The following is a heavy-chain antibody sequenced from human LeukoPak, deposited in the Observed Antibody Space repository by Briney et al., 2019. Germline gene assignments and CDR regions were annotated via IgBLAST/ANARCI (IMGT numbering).Heavy chain of an antibody. Sequence: GGSLRLSCAASGFTFSGSAMHWVRQASGKGLEWVGRIGSKANSYATAYAASVKGRFTISRDDSKNTAYLQMNSLKTEDTAVYYCTRLYYYDSSPWGQGTLVTVSS. CDR3: TRLYYYDSSP. J-gene: IGHJ5*02. D-gene: IGHD3-22*01. CDR1: GFTFSGSA. V-gene: IGHV3-73*01. CDR2: IGSKANSYAT.